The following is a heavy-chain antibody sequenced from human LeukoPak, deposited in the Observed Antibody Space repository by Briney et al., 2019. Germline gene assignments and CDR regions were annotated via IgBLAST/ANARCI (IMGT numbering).Heavy chain of an antibody. CDR1: GGSISGYH. CDR2: IYYSGSS. J-gene: IGHJ3*02. V-gene: IGHV4-59*12. D-gene: IGHD2-2*03. CDR3: ARDGYCSSTSCYDAFDI. Sequence: NPSETLSLTCNVSGGSISGYHWSWIRQPPGKGLEWLGYIYYSGSSNYNPSLKSRVTMSADTSKNQFSLKLSSVTAADTAVYYCARDGYCSSTSCYDAFDIWGQGTMVTVSS.